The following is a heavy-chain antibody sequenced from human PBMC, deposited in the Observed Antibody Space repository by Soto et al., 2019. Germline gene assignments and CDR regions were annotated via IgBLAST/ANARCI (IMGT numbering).Heavy chain of an antibody. D-gene: IGHD3-16*02. CDR2: ISAYNGNT. V-gene: IGHV1-18*01. CDR1: GYTFTSYG. J-gene: IGHJ4*02. Sequence: ASVKVSCKASGYTFTSYGISWVRQAPGQGLEWMGWISAYNGNTNYAQKLQGRVTMTTDTSTRTAYMELRSLRSDDTAVYYCAREYYDYIWGSYRPPVSSDYWGQGTLVTVSS. CDR3: AREYYDYIWGSYRPPVSSDY.